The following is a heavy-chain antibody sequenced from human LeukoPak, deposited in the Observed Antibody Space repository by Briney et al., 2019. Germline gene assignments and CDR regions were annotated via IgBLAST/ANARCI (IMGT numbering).Heavy chain of an antibody. V-gene: IGHV3-11*04. CDR3: ASSHASSYYYFDY. J-gene: IGHJ4*02. Sequence: GGSLRLSCAASGFTFSDYFMSWIRQAPGKGLEWVSYISSSGTTTHYADSVKGRFSISRDNAKNSLYLQMNSLRAEDTAVYYCASSHASSYYYFDYWGQGTLVTVSS. CDR1: GFTFSDYF. CDR2: ISSSGTTT. D-gene: IGHD6-13*01.